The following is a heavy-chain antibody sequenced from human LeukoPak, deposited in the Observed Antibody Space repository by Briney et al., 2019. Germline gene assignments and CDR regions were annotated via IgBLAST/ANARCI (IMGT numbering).Heavy chain of an antibody. V-gene: IGHV4-59*01. CDR2: IYYSGST. CDR1: GGSTSSDN. Sequence: PPGALSLTCTVPGGSTSSDNGSSVRPPPGKGVERMAYIYYSGSTNYNPSLKSRVTISVDASKNQFALKLSSVTAADTAVYYCARVDDSSGSLAHAFDIWGQGTMVTVSS. CDR3: ARVDDSSGSLAHAFDI. D-gene: IGHD3-22*01. J-gene: IGHJ3*02.